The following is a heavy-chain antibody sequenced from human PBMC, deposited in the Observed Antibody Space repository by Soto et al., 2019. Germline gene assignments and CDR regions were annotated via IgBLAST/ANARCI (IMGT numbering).Heavy chain of an antibody. Sequence: GGSLRLSCAASGFSFSTYSMDWVRQAPGKGLEWVSSVNSISSSIYYSDSVKGRFTVSRDNTKNSLYLQLNSLRAEDTAVYYCALSSGWYSGGDYWGQGTLVTVSS. CDR2: VNSISSSI. V-gene: IGHV3-21*01. J-gene: IGHJ4*02. CDR1: GFSFSTYS. D-gene: IGHD6-19*01. CDR3: ALSSGWYSGGDY.